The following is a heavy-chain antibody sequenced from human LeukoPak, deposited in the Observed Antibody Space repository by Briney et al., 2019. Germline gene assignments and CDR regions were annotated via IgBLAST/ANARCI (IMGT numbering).Heavy chain of an antibody. Sequence: SVTVSCKASGGTFSSYAISWVRQAPGQGLEWMGRIIPILGIANYAQKFQGRVTITADKSTSTAYMELSSLRSEDTAVYYCAWTWDIAAAGDYWGQGTLVTVSS. CDR3: AWTWDIAAAGDY. D-gene: IGHD6-13*01. CDR1: GGTFSSYA. V-gene: IGHV1-69*04. J-gene: IGHJ4*02. CDR2: IIPILGIA.